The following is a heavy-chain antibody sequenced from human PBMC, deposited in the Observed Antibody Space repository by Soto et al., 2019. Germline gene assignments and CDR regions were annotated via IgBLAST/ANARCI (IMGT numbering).Heavy chain of an antibody. V-gene: IGHV3-33*08. J-gene: IGHJ4*02. D-gene: IGHD3-9*01. CDR3: VGGTGYWGHSDY. CDR1: GFAFSTYG. Sequence: QVQLVESGGGVIQPGKSLRLSSSASGFAFSTYGMHWVRQAPGKGLEWVAVIWADGSRQFYGDSVKGRFTISRDNSKNTLYLQMNSLRVDDTAVYYCVGGTGYWGHSDYWGQGTLVTVSS. CDR2: IWADGSRQ.